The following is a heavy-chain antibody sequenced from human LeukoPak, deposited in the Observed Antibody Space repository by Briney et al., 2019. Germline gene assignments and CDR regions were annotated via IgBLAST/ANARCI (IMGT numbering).Heavy chain of an antibody. CDR3: ARDPYGSDYGWFDP. CDR1: GFTFSSYW. CDR2: LNQDGSEK. D-gene: IGHD3-10*01. V-gene: IGHV3-7*01. Sequence: GGSLRLSCAAAGFTFSSYWMSWVRQAPGKGLEWVANLNQDGSEKDYVDSVKGRFTISRDNAKNSLYLQMNSLRAEDTAVYFCARDPYGSDYGWFDPWGQGTLVTVSS. J-gene: IGHJ5*02.